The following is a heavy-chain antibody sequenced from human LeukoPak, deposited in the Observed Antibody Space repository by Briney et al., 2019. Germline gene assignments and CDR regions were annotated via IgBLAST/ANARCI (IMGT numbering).Heavy chain of an antibody. V-gene: IGHV3-30*18. CDR3: AKLHDYDSSGSFDY. D-gene: IGHD3-22*01. CDR1: GFTFSSYG. J-gene: IGHJ4*02. CDR2: ISYDGSNK. Sequence: PGRSLRLSCAASGFTFSSYGMHWVRQAPGKGLEWVAVISYDGSNKYYADSVKGRFTISRDNSKNTLYLQMNSLRAEDTAVYYCAKLHDYDSSGSFDYWGQGTLVTVSS.